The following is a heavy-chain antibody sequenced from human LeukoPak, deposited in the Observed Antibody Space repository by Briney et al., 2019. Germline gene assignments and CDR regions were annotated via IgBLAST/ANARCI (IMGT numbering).Heavy chain of an antibody. CDR2: ISGSGGET. J-gene: IGHJ2*01. CDR3: ASGLAVTATTYWYFDL. Sequence: GGSLRLSCAASGFTFSSYGMSWVRQAPGKGLEWVSTISGSGGETNYADSVKGRFTISRDNSKHTLYLQMSSPRAEDTAVYYCASGLAVTATTYWYFDLWGRGTLVTVSS. D-gene: IGHD2-21*02. CDR1: GFTFSSYG. V-gene: IGHV3-23*01.